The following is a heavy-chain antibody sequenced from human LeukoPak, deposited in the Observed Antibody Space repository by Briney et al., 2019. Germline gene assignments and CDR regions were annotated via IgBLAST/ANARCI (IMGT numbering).Heavy chain of an antibody. CDR2: IIPILGIA. CDR1: GGTFSSYT. J-gene: IGHJ4*02. V-gene: IGHV1-69*04. Sequence: GASVKVSCKASGGTFSSYTISWVRQAPGQGLEWMGRIIPILGIANYAQKFQGRVTITADKSTSTAYMELSSLRSEDTAVYYCARDMGIIAAAAAFGYWGQGTLVTVSS. CDR3: ARDMGIIAAAAAFGY. D-gene: IGHD6-13*01.